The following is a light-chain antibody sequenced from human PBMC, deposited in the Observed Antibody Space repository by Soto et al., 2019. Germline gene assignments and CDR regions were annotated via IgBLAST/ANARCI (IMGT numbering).Light chain of an antibody. CDR2: ASA. J-gene: IGKJ1*01. CDR3: QQSYSTPQA. Sequence: FWVSQSPLLLSASTGGRFTISCRMSRGISSYLAWYPQKPGKAPKLLIYASASLQSGVPSRFSGSGSGTDFTLTISRLQPEDFATYYCQQSYSTPQAFGQGTKVDIK. V-gene: IGKV1D-8*03. CDR1: RGISSY.